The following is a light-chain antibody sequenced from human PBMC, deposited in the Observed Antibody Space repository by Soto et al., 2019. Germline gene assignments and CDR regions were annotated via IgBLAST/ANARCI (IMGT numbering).Light chain of an antibody. CDR2: GAS. CDR1: QSINRD. J-gene: IGKJ4*01. V-gene: IGKV3D-15*01. Sequence: IAQSPAPSSLSVSPGDSATLSCRASQSINRDLAWYEQKPGQTPRRVIYGASTWGTGVPPRFTGSGSGTEFTLTISSLQSEDFAVYYCQQYHTWPITFGGGTRV. CDR3: QQYHTWPIT.